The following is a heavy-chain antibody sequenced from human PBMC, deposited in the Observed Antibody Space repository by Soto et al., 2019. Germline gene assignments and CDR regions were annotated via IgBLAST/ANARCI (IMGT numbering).Heavy chain of an antibody. J-gene: IGHJ5*02. V-gene: IGHV1-69*01. CDR1: GVTFSSFA. D-gene: IGHD5-12*01. CDR2: IIPIFRTP. CDR3: ARSTGSGFRPGTHRFNWFDP. Sequence: QVQLVQSGAEVKQPGSSVKVSCQASGVTFSSFAISWVRQAPGQGLEWMGGIIPIFRTPKYAQNFQGRVTITADESTSSVYMELSRLRSEDTAVYYCARSTGSGFRPGTHRFNWFDPWGQGTLVTVSS.